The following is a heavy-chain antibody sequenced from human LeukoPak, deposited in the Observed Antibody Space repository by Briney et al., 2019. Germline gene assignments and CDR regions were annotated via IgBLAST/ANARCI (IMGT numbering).Heavy chain of an antibody. J-gene: IGHJ4*02. Sequence: GGSLRLSCAASGFTFSSYDMHWVRQATGKGLEWVSAIGTAGDTYYAGSVKGRFTISRDNSKNTLYLQMNRLRAEDTAVYYCAKDAVGATAYYFDCWGQGTLVTVSS. V-gene: IGHV3-13*01. CDR1: GFTFSSYD. D-gene: IGHD1-26*01. CDR2: IGTAGDT. CDR3: AKDAVGATAYYFDC.